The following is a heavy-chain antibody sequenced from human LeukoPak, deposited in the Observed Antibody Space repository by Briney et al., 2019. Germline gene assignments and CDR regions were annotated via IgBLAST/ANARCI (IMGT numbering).Heavy chain of an antibody. CDR2: INHSGYT. Sequence: SETLSLTCAVYGGSFTDYYWSWIRRPPGKGLEWIGEINHSGYTNYNPSLKSRVSVSVDTSKNQFSLKLSSVTAADTAVYYCARGQYTGYPTHWGQGTLVTVTS. J-gene: IGHJ4*02. D-gene: IGHD5-12*01. V-gene: IGHV4-34*01. CDR3: ARGQYTGYPTH. CDR1: GGSFTDYY.